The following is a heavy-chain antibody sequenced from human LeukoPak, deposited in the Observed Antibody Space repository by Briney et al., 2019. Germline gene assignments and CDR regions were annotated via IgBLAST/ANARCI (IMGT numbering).Heavy chain of an antibody. Sequence: GGSLRLSCAASGFTFSSYSMNWVRQAPGKGLEWVSYISGSSSTIYYADSVKGRFTISRDNAKNSLYLQMNSLRAEDTAVYYCARTTTAADNWFDPWGQGTLVTVSS. CDR1: GFTFSSYS. D-gene: IGHD4-11*01. CDR2: ISGSSSTI. J-gene: IGHJ5*02. V-gene: IGHV3-48*01. CDR3: ARTTTAADNWFDP.